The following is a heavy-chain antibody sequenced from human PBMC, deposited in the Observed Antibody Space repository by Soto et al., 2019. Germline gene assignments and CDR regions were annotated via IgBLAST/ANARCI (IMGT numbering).Heavy chain of an antibody. Sequence: QVQLVQSGAEVKKPGSSVKVSCKASGGTFSSYAISWVRQAPGQGREWIGGFIPIFGTANYAQKFQGRVTITADESTSTAYMELSSLRSEDTAVYYCARGDGCSGGSCYWRVNWFDPWGQGTLVTVSS. CDR3: ARGDGCSGGSCYWRVNWFDP. CDR2: FIPIFGTA. CDR1: GGTFSSYA. J-gene: IGHJ5*02. D-gene: IGHD2-15*01. V-gene: IGHV1-69*01.